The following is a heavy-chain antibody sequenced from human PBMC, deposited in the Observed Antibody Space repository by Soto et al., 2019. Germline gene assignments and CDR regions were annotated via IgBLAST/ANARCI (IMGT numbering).Heavy chain of an antibody. CDR2: INHSGST. D-gene: IGHD3-16*02. Sequence: PSETLSLTCAVYGGSFSGYYWSWIRQPPGKGLEWIGEINHSGSTNYNPSLKSRVTISVDTSKNQFSLKLSAVTAADTAVYYCARHPGPNDYVWGSYRYTGNYFDYWGQGTLVTVSS. J-gene: IGHJ4*02. V-gene: IGHV4-34*01. CDR1: GGSFSGYY. CDR3: ARHPGPNDYVWGSYRYTGNYFDY.